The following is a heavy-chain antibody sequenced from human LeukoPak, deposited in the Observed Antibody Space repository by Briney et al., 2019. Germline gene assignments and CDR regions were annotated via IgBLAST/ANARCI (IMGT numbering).Heavy chain of an antibody. V-gene: IGHV3-23*01. CDR1: GFTFSSYA. J-gene: IGHJ4*02. CDR2: ISGSGGST. Sequence: GGSLRLSCAASGFTFSSYAMSWVRQAPGKGLEWVSAISGSGGSTYYADSVKGRFTISRDDAKNSLYLQMNSLRAEDTALYYCAKGVLSSGWYHFDYWGQGTLVTVSS. D-gene: IGHD6-19*01. CDR3: AKGVLSSGWYHFDY.